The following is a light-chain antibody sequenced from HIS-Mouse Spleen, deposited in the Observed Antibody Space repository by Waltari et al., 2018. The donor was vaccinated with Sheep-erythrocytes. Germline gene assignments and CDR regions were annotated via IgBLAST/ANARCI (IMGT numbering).Light chain of an antibody. CDR2: DAS. V-gene: IGKV3-11*01. CDR3: QQRSNWPPIT. Sequence: EIVLTQSPATLSLSPGERATLSCRASQSVSSYLAWYQQQPGQAPRLLIYDASNSATGLPARFSGGGSGTDFTLTISSLEPEDFAVYYCQQRSNWPPITFGQGTRLEIK. J-gene: IGKJ5*01. CDR1: QSVSSY.